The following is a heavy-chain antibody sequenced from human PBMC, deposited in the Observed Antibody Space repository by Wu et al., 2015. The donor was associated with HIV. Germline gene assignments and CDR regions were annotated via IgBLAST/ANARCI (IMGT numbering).Heavy chain of an antibody. Sequence: QVQLAQSGTVVQKPGTAVRVSCKASGYTFTGYYMHWVRQAPGQGLEWMGWINPNSGGTNYAQKFQGRVTMTRDTSISTAYMELSRLRSDDTAVYYCAILRGGSYYLHYWGQGTLVTVSS. CDR3: AILRGGSYYLHY. D-gene: IGHD1-26*01. CDR2: INPNSGGT. J-gene: IGHJ4*02. CDR1: GYTFTGYY. V-gene: IGHV1-2*02.